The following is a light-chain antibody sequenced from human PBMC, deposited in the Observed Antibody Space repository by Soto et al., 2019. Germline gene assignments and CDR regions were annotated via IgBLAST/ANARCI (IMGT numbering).Light chain of an antibody. Sequence: DIQMTQSPSTLSASVGDRVTITCRASQSISSWLAWYQQKPGKAPKLLIYDASNLESGVPSRFSGSGSGTEFTLTISSLQPDDFATYYCQQYNSYPITFGQGTRLAIK. CDR3: QQYNSYPIT. V-gene: IGKV1-5*01. CDR1: QSISSW. CDR2: DAS. J-gene: IGKJ5*01.